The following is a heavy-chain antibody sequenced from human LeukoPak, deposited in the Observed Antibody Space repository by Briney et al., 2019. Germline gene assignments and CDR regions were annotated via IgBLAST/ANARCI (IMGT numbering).Heavy chain of an antibody. CDR2: IYHSGNT. CDR3: ARGPKRYYFNY. CDR1: GGSISSYY. Sequence: SETLSLTCTVSGGSISSYYWSWFRQPPGKGLEWIGYIYHSGNTNYNPSLKSRVTILVDTSKNQFSLNLSSVTAADTAVYFCARGPKRYYFNYWGQGTLVTVSS. V-gene: IGHV4-59*01. J-gene: IGHJ4*02.